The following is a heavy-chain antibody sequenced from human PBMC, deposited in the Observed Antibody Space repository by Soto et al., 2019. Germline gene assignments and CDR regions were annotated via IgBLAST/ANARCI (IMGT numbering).Heavy chain of an antibody. CDR1: GGSFSGYY. J-gene: IGHJ4*02. CDR3: ARGVGFDY. Sequence: QVQLQQWGAGLLKPSETLSLTCAVYGGSFSGYYWSWIRQPPGKGLAWIGEINHSGSTNYNPSLKGRVTISVDASKNQFSLKLSSVTAADTAVYYCARGVGFDYWGQGTLVTVSS. V-gene: IGHV4-34*01. CDR2: INHSGST.